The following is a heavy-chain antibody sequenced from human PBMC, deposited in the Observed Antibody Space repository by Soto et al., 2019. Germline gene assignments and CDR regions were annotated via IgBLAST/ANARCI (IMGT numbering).Heavy chain of an antibody. V-gene: IGHV4-38-2*02. CDR2: IFHTGTT. Sequence: PSETLSLTCTVSGDSIISIYHWAWIRQPPGRSLEWIASIFHTGTTYYTPSLKSRVTISVDTSKNQFSLKLSSVTAADTAVYYCARDGSRAGAFDIWGQGTMVTVSS. CDR3: ARDGSRAGAFDI. CDR1: GDSIISIYH. J-gene: IGHJ3*02.